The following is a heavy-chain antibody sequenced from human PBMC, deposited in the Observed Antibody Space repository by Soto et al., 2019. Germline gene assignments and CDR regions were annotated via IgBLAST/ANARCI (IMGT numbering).Heavy chain of an antibody. CDR1: GYIFTSYY. CDR3: ARDSPPVDY. Sequence: ASVKVSCKASGYIFTSYYIHWVRQAPGQGLEWMGWISAYNGNTKYAQKIQGRVTMTTDTSTSTAYMELRSLRSDDTVVYYCARDSPPVDYWGQGTLVTVSS. J-gene: IGHJ4*02. CDR2: ISAYNGNT. V-gene: IGHV1-18*04.